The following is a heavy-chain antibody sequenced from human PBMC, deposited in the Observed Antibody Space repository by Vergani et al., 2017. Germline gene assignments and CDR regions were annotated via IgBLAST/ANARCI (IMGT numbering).Heavy chain of an antibody. J-gene: IGHJ4*02. CDR2: ISGSGGST. V-gene: IGHV3-23*01. CDR3: AKDLFGVAAPFDY. Sequence: EVQLLESGGGLVQPGGSLRLSCAASGFTFSSYAMSWVRQGPGKGLEGVSAISGSGGSTYYADTAKGRFTITRDNSKNTLYLQMNSLRAEDTAVYYCAKDLFGVAAPFDYWGQGTLVTVSS. D-gene: IGHD2-15*01. CDR1: GFTFSSYA.